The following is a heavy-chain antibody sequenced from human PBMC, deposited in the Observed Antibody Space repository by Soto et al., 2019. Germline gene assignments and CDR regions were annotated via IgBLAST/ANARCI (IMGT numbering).Heavy chain of an antibody. CDR1: GFTFSSYA. J-gene: IGHJ4*02. CDR3: ARDNPLSGYDLPY. CDR2: ISGSGSNT. D-gene: IGHD5-12*01. Sequence: GSLRLSCAASGFTFSSYAMSWVRQAPGKGLEWVSAISGSGSNTYYADSVKGRFTISRDNAKNSLYLQMNSLRAEDTAVYYCARDNPLSGYDLPYWGQGTLVTVSS. V-gene: IGHV3-21*01.